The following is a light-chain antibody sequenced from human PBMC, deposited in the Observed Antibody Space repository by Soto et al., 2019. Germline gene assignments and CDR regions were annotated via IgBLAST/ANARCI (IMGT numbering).Light chain of an antibody. J-gene: IGKJ4*01. V-gene: IGKV1-13*02. CDR2: DAS. CDR3: QQFDSYPLT. CDR1: QGISSA. Sequence: AIQLTQSPSSLSASVGDRVTITCRASQGISSALAWYQQKPGKPPNLLIYDASTLESGVPSRFSGSGSGTDFTLTISSRQPEDCATYWCQQFDSYPLTFGGGTKVEIK.